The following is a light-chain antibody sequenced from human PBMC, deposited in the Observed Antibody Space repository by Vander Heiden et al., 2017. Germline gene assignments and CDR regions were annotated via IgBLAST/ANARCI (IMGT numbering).Light chain of an antibody. Sequence: QSALTQPASVSVSPGQSITISSTGTSSDVEGYTVVSWYQKHPGKAPKRRIYDVSNRPSGVSNRFAGSKSGNTASLTISGLQAEDEADYYCSSYTSSSTLYVFGTGTKVTVL. CDR1: SSDVEGYTV. CDR2: DVS. J-gene: IGLJ1*01. V-gene: IGLV2-14*01. CDR3: SSYTSSSTLYV.